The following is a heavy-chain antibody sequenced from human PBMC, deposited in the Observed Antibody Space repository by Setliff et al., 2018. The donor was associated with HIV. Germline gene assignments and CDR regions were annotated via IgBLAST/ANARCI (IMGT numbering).Heavy chain of an antibody. J-gene: IGHJ4*02. Sequence: GASVKVSCKASGDTFSNSLVTWVRQAPGQGLEWMGGIIPLFGTANYAQKFQGRVAITTDELMTTAYMELSSLRSEDTAVYYCASGSGYCRNGVCYIGVHKNPDKYYSDYWGQGTLVTVS. CDR1: GDTFSNSL. CDR2: IIPLFGTA. V-gene: IGHV1-69*05. D-gene: IGHD2-8*01. CDR3: ASGSGYCRNGVCYIGVHKNPDKYYSDY.